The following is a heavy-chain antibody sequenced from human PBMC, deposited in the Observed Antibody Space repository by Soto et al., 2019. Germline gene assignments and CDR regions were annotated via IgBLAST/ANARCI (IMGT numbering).Heavy chain of an antibody. J-gene: IGHJ6*02. CDR3: ARDPNDSSAYYHHYYYGMDV. V-gene: IGHV1-3*01. D-gene: IGHD3-22*01. CDR1: GYTFTSYG. CDR2: INAGNGNT. Sequence: ASVKVFCKASGYTFTSYGIHWVRQAPGQRLEWTGWINAGNGNTKYSEKFQGRVTITRDTSASTAYLELSSLRSEDTAVYYCARDPNDSSAYYHHYYYGMDVWGQGTTVTVSS.